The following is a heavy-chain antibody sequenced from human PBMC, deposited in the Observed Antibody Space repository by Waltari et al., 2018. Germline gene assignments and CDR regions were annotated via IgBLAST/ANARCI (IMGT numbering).Heavy chain of an antibody. Sequence: QVQLVQSGAEVKKPGSSVKVSCKATGGTFSSSAISWVRQAPGQGLEWMGWVICIFGTAIYAQKFQGRVPITADKYTSTAYMELSSLRAEYTAVYYCASLAVAGSFLYYYYMDVWGKGTTVTVSS. CDR2: VICIFGTA. CDR1: GGTFSSSA. J-gene: IGHJ6*03. V-gene: IGHV1-69*14. D-gene: IGHD6-19*01. CDR3: ASLAVAGSFLYYYYMDV.